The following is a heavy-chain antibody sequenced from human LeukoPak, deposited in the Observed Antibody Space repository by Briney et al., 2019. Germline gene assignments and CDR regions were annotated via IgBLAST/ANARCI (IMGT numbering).Heavy chain of an antibody. D-gene: IGHD2-21*02. Sequence: ASMKVSCTASGYTFIGYYIHWVRPAPRQGLEWMGWINPNSGATDYAQKFQGRVTMTRDTSISTTYMELSKLNSDDTAVYYCARSRVTTIPNFDYWGQGTLVTASS. CDR3: ARSRVTTIPNFDY. J-gene: IGHJ4*02. V-gene: IGHV1-2*02. CDR1: GYTFIGYY. CDR2: INPNSGAT.